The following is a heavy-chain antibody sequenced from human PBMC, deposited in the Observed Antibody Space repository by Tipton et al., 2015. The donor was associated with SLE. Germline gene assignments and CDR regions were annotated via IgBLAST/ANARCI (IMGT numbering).Heavy chain of an antibody. Sequence: TLSLTCTVSGASVSNYYWRWIRQPAGKGLEWIGRIYISGSGSISYNPSLKSRVTMSVDTSKNQVSLKLNSVTAADAAVYYCAGDRGNTVVYYWGQGTLVTV. CDR1: GASVSNYY. CDR3: AGDRGNTVVYY. D-gene: IGHD4-23*01. V-gene: IGHV4-4*07. CDR2: IYISGSGSI. J-gene: IGHJ4*02.